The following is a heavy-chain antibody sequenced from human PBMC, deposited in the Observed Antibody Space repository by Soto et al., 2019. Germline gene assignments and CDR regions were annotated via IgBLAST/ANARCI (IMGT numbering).Heavy chain of an antibody. Sequence: GGSLRLSCAASGFTFSSYSMNWVRQAPGKGLEWVSSISSSSSYIYYADSVKGRFTISRDNAKNSLYLQMNSLRAEDTAVYYCARDLSEGSGSYCFDYWGQGTLVTVSS. CDR1: GFTFSSYS. J-gene: IGHJ4*02. CDR2: ISSSSSYI. D-gene: IGHD1-26*01. CDR3: ARDLSEGSGSYCFDY. V-gene: IGHV3-21*01.